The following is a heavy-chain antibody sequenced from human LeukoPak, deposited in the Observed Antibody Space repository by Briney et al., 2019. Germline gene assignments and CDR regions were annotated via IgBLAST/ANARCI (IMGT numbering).Heavy chain of an antibody. J-gene: IGHJ4*02. Sequence: PSETLSLTCAVYGGSFSGYYWSWIRQPPGKGLEWIGEINHSGSTNYNPSLKSRVTISVDTSKNQFSLKLSSVTAADTAVYYCARNRPNNWGQGTLATVSS. V-gene: IGHV4-34*01. CDR2: INHSGST. D-gene: IGHD1-14*01. CDR3: ARNRPNN. CDR1: GGSFSGYY.